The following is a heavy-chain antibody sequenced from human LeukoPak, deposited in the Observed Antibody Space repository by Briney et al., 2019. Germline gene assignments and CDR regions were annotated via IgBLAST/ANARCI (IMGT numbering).Heavy chain of an antibody. CDR3: ARDYFYCGGDCFVDY. Sequence: GGSLRLSCATSGFTFSDYSMNWVRQAPGKGLEWVSSISSGSRSMYYADSVKGRFTISRDNGKNSLYLQMNSLRAEDTAVYYCARDYFYCGGDCFVDYWGQGTLVSVSS. CDR1: GFTFSDYS. V-gene: IGHV3-21*01. D-gene: IGHD2-21*02. CDR2: ISSGSRSM. J-gene: IGHJ4*02.